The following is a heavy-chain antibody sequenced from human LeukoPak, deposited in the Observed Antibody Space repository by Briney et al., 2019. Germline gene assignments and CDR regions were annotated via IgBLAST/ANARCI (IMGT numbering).Heavy chain of an antibody. CDR1: GFSLSTSGMC. D-gene: IGHD3-22*01. V-gene: IGHV2-70*20. J-gene: IGHJ4*02. Sequence: SGPALVKPTQTLTLTCTFSGFSLSTSGMCVSWVRQPPGKALEWLALIDWDDDKYYSTSLKTRLTISKDTSKNQVVLTMTNVDPVDTATYYCARMIHYYDSSGYDYWGQGTLVTVSS. CDR3: ARMIHYYDSSGYDY. CDR2: IDWDDDK.